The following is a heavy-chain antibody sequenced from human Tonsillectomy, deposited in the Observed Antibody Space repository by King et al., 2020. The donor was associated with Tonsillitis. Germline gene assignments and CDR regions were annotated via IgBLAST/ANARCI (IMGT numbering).Heavy chain of an antibody. Sequence: QLQESGPGLVKPSETLSLTCTVSGGSISSSSYYWGWIRQPPGKGLEWIGSIYYSGSTYYNPSLKSRVTISVDTSKNQFSLKLSSVTAADTAVYYCASVPHYFYSSGYIIPFDYWGQGTLVTVSS. CDR3: ASVPHYFYSSGYIIPFDY. V-gene: IGHV4-39*01. D-gene: IGHD3-22*01. CDR1: GGSISSSSYY. CDR2: IYYSGST. J-gene: IGHJ4*02.